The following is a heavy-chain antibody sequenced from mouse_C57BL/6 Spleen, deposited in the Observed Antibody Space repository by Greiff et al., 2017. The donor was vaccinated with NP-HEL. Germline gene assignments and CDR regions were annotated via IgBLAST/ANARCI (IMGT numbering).Heavy chain of an antibody. D-gene: IGHD2-1*01. CDR3: AREAWGNSFYYAMDY. Sequence: VQLQQSGAELVRPGASVKLSCKASGYTFTDYYINWVKQRPGQGLEWIARIYPGSGNTYYNEKFKGKATLTAEKSSSTAYLQLSSLTSEDSAVYFCAREAWGNSFYYAMDYWGQGTSVTVSS. CDR1: GYTFTDYY. V-gene: IGHV1-76*01. J-gene: IGHJ4*01. CDR2: IYPGSGNT.